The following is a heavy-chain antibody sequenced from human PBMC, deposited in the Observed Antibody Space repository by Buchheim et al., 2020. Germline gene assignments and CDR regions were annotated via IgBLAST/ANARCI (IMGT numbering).Heavy chain of an antibody. Sequence: QVQLVQSGAEVKKPGSSVKVSCKASGGIYNSFAFSWVRQAPGQGLEWMGGIIPLFGTATYAQKFQGTVTITADRSTNTVYMELGSRTAEDTAIDYCARDSSNYLDPNGYYYYSWGQGTL. J-gene: IGHJ5*02. V-gene: IGHV1-69*06. D-gene: IGHD3-22*01. CDR2: IIPLFGTA. CDR3: ARDSSNYLDPNGYYYYS. CDR1: GGIYNSFA.